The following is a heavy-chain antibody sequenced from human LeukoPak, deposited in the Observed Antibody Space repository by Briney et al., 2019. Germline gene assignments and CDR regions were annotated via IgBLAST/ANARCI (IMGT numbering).Heavy chain of an antibody. J-gene: IGHJ4*02. CDR2: IIPIFGTA. Sequence: ASVKVSCKASGGTFSSYAISWVRQAPGQGLEWMGGIIPIFGTANYAQKFQGRVTITTDESTSTAYMELSSLRSEGTAVYYCARRGGSSAAHFDYWGQGTLVTVSS. CDR3: ARRGGSSAAHFDY. V-gene: IGHV1-69*05. D-gene: IGHD2-15*01. CDR1: GGTFSSYA.